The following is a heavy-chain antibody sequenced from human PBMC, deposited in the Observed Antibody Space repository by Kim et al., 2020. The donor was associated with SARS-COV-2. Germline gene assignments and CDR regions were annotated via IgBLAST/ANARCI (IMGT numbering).Heavy chain of an antibody. J-gene: IGHJ5*02. CDR2: ISYDGSNK. D-gene: IGHD2-15*01. Sequence: GGSLRLSCAASGFTFSSYAMHWVRQAPGKGLEWVAVISYDGSNKYYADSVKGRFTISRDNSKNTLYLQMNSLRAEDTAVYYCARDGGFSGDWFDPWGQGTLVTVSS. V-gene: IGHV3-30*04. CDR1: GFTFSSYA. CDR3: ARDGGFSGDWFDP.